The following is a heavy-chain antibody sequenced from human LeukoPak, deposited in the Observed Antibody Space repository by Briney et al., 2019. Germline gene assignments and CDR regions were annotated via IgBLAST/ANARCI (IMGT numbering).Heavy chain of an antibody. D-gene: IGHD5-18*01. CDR1: DESFSGHY. J-gene: IGHJ4*02. CDR3: AKGGYSYGFYFDY. V-gene: IGHV4-34*01. Sequence: PSETLSLTCAVDDESFSGHYWSWIRQPPGKGLEWIGEISHSGSTNYNPSLKSRVTILVDKSKDQFSLKLSSVTAADTAVYYCAKGGYSYGFYFDYWGQGTLVTVSS. CDR2: ISHSGST.